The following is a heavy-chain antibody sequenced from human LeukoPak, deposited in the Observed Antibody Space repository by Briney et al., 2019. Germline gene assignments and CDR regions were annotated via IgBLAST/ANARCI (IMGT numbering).Heavy chain of an antibody. Sequence: ASVKVSCKASGYTFTGYYMHWVRQAPGQGLEWMGWINSKSGGTNYAQKFQGRVTMTRDTSISTAYMELSRLRSDDTAVYYCARVVVRDGYNYKDYWGQGTLVTVSS. V-gene: IGHV1-2*02. CDR3: ARVVVRDGYNYKDY. D-gene: IGHD5-24*01. CDR1: GYTFTGYY. J-gene: IGHJ4*02. CDR2: INSKSGGT.